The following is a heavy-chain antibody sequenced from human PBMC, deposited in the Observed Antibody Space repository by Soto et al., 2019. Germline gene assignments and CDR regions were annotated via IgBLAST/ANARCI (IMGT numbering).Heavy chain of an antibody. CDR3: ASGPGDLWGGYYSWFDP. V-gene: IGHV4-30-2*01. Sequence: SETLSLTCAVSGGSISSVAYSWSWIRQPPGKGPEWMGNSYPSGSTHYNACLKSRVTRSVDRSKIQFYLKVSSVTAAETAVYFCASGPGDLWGGYYSWFDPCGQGTRVTVSS. J-gene: IGHJ5*02. D-gene: IGHD3-3*01. CDR1: GGSISSVAYS. CDR2: SYPSGST.